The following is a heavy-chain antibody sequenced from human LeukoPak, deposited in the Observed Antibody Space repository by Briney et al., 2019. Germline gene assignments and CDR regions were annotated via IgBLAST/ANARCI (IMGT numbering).Heavy chain of an antibody. D-gene: IGHD5-24*01. J-gene: IGHJ5*02. CDR2: IWHSGTT. V-gene: IGHV4-39*01. CDR1: GGSISRSTYY. Sequence: SETLSLTCTVSGGSISRSTYYWGWVRQPPGKGPEWIGSIWHSGTTYYNPSLKSRVTISVDTSKNQFSLKLTSVTAADTAVYYCARHTRVSDVYNLYCFGPWGQGTLVTVSS. CDR3: ARHTRVSDVYNLYCFGP.